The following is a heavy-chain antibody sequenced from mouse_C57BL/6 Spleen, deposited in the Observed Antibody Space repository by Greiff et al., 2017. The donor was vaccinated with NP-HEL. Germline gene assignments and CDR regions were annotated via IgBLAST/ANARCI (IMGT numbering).Heavy chain of an antibody. CDR3: ARRKYEYDGFDY. J-gene: IGHJ2*01. CDR1: GYTFTDYN. Sequence: EVQLQQSGPELVKPGASVKIPCKASGYTFTDYNLDWVKQSHGRSLEWIGDINPNNGGTIYNQKFKGKATLTVDKSSSTAYMELRSLTSEDTAVYYCARRKYEYDGFDYWGQGTTLTVSS. CDR2: INPNNGGT. D-gene: IGHD2-4*01. V-gene: IGHV1-18*01.